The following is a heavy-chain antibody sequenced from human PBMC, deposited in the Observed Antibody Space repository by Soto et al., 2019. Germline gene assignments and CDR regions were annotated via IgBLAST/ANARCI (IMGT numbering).Heavy chain of an antibody. Sequence: GGSLRRSWVASEFTFNSYAMSWGREAPGMGLEWVPSIIGSGAITYYADSVKGRFTISRDNSKSTLYLQMNSLRVEDTALYYCAKDARDTGGNSGIDYWGQGTLVTVSS. V-gene: IGHV3-23*01. J-gene: IGHJ4*02. CDR2: IIGSGAIT. CDR3: AKDARDTGGNSGIDY. CDR1: EFTFNSYA. D-gene: IGHD2-21*02.